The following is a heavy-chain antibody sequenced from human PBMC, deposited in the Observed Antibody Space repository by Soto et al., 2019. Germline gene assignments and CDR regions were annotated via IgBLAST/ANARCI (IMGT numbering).Heavy chain of an antibody. CDR2: IYYSGST. CDR1: GGSVSSGSYY. J-gene: IGHJ5*02. D-gene: IGHD4-17*01. Sequence: PSETLSLTCTVSGGSVSSGSYYWSWIRQPPGKGLEWIGYIYYSGSTNYNPSLKSRVTISVDTSKNQFSLKLSSMTAADTAVYYCARGSNDYGGNSRDNWFDPWGQGTLVTVSS. V-gene: IGHV4-61*01. CDR3: ARGSNDYGGNSRDNWFDP.